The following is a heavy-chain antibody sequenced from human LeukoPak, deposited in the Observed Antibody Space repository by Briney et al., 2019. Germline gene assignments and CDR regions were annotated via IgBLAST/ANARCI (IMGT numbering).Heavy chain of an antibody. D-gene: IGHD2-2*01. J-gene: IGHJ5*02. CDR3: ARDDCSSTSCYDVGWFDP. CDR1: GGSISSYY. Sequence: PSETLSLTCTVSGGSISSYYWSWLRQPPGKGLEWIGYIYYSGRTNYNPSLKSRVTISVDTSKNQFSLKLSSVTAADTAVYYCARDDCSSTSCYDVGWFDPWGQGTLVTVSS. V-gene: IGHV4-59*01. CDR2: IYYSGRT.